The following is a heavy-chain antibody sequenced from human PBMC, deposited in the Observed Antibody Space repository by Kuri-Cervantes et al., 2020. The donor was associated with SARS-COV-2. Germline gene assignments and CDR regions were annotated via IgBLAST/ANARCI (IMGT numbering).Heavy chain of an antibody. CDR3: AGGYTIFGVVGYFDL. D-gene: IGHD3-3*01. Sequence: SVKVSCKASGGTFSSYAISWVRQAPGQGLEWMGGIIPIFGTANYAQKFQGRVTITADESTSTAYMELSSLRSEDTAVYYCAGGYTIFGVVGYFDLWGRGTLVTVSS. CDR1: GGTFSSYA. J-gene: IGHJ2*01. CDR2: IIPIFGTA. V-gene: IGHV1-69*13.